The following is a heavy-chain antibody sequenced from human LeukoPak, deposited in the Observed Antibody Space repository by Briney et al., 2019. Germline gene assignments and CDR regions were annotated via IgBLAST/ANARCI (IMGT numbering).Heavy chain of an antibody. J-gene: IGHJ6*02. Sequence: GGSLRLSCAASGFTFSSYGMHWVRQAPGKGLEWVAFIRYDGSNKYYADSVKGRFTISRDNSKNTLYLQMNSLRAEDTAVYYCARAYSSSWLAYYYYSMDVWGQGTTVTVSS. CDR2: IRYDGSNK. CDR3: ARAYSSSWLAYYYYSMDV. D-gene: IGHD6-13*01. V-gene: IGHV3-30*02. CDR1: GFTFSSYG.